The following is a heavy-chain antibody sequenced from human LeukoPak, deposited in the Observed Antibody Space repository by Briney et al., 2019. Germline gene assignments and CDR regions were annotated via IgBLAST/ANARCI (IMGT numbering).Heavy chain of an antibody. CDR3: ASSPAGVYDSSYYFDY. Sequence: ASVKVSCKASGYTFTSYYMHWVRQAPGQGLEWMGIINPSGGSTSYAQKFQGRVTMTRDTSTSTVYMELSSLRSEDTAVYYCASSPAGVYDSSYYFDYWGQGTLVTVSS. J-gene: IGHJ4*02. CDR2: INPSGGST. D-gene: IGHD3-22*01. CDR1: GYTFTSYY. V-gene: IGHV1-46*01.